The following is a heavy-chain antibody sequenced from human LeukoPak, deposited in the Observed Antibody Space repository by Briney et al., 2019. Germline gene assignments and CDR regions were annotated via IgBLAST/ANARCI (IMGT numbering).Heavy chain of an antibody. CDR2: ISGSGGST. V-gene: IGHV3-23*01. CDR1: GFTLSSYP. D-gene: IGHD6-6*01. Sequence: GESLTLSCAASGFTLSSYPMSWVRQPPGKGLEWVSAISGSGGSTYYADSVKGRFIISRDNSKNTLYLQMHSLRAEDTAVYYCEKDRTLYSSSSGEFGYWGQGTLVTVS. J-gene: IGHJ4*02. CDR3: EKDRTLYSSSSGEFGY.